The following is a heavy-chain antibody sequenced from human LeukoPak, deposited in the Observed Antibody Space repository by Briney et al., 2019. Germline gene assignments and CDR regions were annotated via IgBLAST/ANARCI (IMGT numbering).Heavy chain of an antibody. V-gene: IGHV1-46*01. Sequence: GASLKVSCKASGYTFTNYYVHWVRQAPGQGLEWMGIIKPSGGGTSYALKFQGRVTMTRDTSTSTAYMELSSLRSEDTAVYYCARDHFDSSGYYYLLGYFEHWGQGTLVSVSS. J-gene: IGHJ1*01. D-gene: IGHD3-22*01. CDR2: IKPSGGGT. CDR1: GYTFTNYY. CDR3: ARDHFDSSGYYYLLGYFEH.